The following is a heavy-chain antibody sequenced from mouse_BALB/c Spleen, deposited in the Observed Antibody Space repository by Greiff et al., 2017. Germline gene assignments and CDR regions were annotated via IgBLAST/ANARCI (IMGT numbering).Heavy chain of an antibody. D-gene: IGHD1-1*01. Sequence: EVQGVESGGGLVQPGGSRKLSCAASGFTFSDYGMAWVRQAPGKGPEWVAFISNLAYSIYYADTVTGRFTISRENAKNTLYLEMSSLRSEDTAMYYCARGHGSSPAWFAYWGQGTLVTVSA. CDR2: ISNLAYSI. CDR3: ARGHGSSPAWFAY. CDR1: GFTFSDYG. J-gene: IGHJ3*01. V-gene: IGHV5-15*02.